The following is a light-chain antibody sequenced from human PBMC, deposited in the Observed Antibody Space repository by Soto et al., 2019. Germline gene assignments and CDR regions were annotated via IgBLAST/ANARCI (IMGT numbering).Light chain of an antibody. Sequence: QSVLTQPRSVSGSPGQAVTISCTGTNSDVGGYNYVSWYQQYPGKAPKLMISGVSERPSGVPDRFSGSKSGNTASLTISGLQAEAEADYYCCSYVDTDTWVFGGGTKVTVL. CDR3: CSYVDTDTWV. J-gene: IGLJ3*02. CDR2: GVS. CDR1: NSDVGGYNY. V-gene: IGLV2-11*01.